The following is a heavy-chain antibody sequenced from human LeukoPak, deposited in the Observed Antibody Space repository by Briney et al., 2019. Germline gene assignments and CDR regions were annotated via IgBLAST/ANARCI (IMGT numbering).Heavy chain of an antibody. J-gene: IGHJ5*02. Sequence: ASVKVSCKASGYTFTSYDINWVRQATGQGLEWMGWMNPNSGNTGYAQKFQGRVTMTRNTSISTAYMELSSLRSEDTAVYYCARGRRTYYYDSSCYFQYNWFDPWGQGTLVTVSS. D-gene: IGHD3-22*01. CDR1: GYTFTSYD. CDR2: MNPNSGNT. V-gene: IGHV1-8*01. CDR3: ARGRRTYYYDSSCYFQYNWFDP.